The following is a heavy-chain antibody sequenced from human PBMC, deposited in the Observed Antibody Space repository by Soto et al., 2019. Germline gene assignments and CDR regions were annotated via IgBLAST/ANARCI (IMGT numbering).Heavy chain of an antibody. Sequence: EVQLLESGGGLVQPGGSLRLSCAASGFTFSSYAMGWVRQAPGKGLEWVSAISGSGGSTYYADSVKGRFTISRDNSKNTLYLQMNSLRAEDTAVYYCAKKAVVAATGARYFDYWGQGTLVTVSS. V-gene: IGHV3-23*01. D-gene: IGHD2-15*01. CDR2: ISGSGGST. CDR3: AKKAVVAATGARYFDY. J-gene: IGHJ4*02. CDR1: GFTFSSYA.